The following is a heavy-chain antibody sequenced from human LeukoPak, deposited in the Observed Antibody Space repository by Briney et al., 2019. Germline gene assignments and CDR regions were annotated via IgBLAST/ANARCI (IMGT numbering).Heavy chain of an antibody. CDR3: ARDSSGFEAGYFDY. V-gene: IGHV3-7*01. CDR2: IKQDGSEK. D-gene: IGHD6-19*01. J-gene: IGHJ4*02. CDR1: GFIFNNYA. Sequence: GGSLRLSCAASGFIFNNYAMTWVRQAPGKGLEWVANIKQDGSEKYYVDSVKGRFTISRDNAKNSLYLQMNSLRAEDTAVYYCARDSSGFEAGYFDYWGQGTLVTVSS.